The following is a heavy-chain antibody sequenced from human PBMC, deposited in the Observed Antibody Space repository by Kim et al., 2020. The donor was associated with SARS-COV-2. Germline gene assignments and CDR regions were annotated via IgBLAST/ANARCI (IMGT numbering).Heavy chain of an antibody. D-gene: IGHD1-26*01. Sequence: GGSLRLSCAASGFTFSSYEMNWVRQAPGKGLEWVSYISSSGSTIYYADSVKGRFTISRDNAKNSLYLQMNSLRAEDTAVYYCARGREMWDLLYYYMDVWGKGTTVTVSS. J-gene: IGHJ6*03. CDR2: ISSSGSTI. CDR3: ARGREMWDLLYYYMDV. CDR1: GFTFSSYE. V-gene: IGHV3-48*03.